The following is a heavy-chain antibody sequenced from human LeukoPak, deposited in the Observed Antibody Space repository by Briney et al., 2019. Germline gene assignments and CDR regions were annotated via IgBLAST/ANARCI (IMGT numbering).Heavy chain of an antibody. Sequence: SETLSLTCAVYGGSFSGYYWSWIRQPPGKGLEWIGEISHSGSTNYNPSLKSRVTISVDTSKNQFSLKLSSVTGADTAVYYCAGRQLWFGELLSVSLNAYYYYMDVWGKGTTVTISS. CDR1: GGSFSGYY. J-gene: IGHJ6*03. D-gene: IGHD3-10*01. CDR2: ISHSGST. CDR3: AGRQLWFGELLSVSLNAYYYYMDV. V-gene: IGHV4-34*01.